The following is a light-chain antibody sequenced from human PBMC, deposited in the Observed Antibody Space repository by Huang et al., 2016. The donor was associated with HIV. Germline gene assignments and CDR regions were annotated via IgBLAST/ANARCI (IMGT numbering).Light chain of an antibody. V-gene: IGKV3-20*01. J-gene: IGKJ2*01. CDR2: VAS. Sequence: EIVLTQSPGTLSLSPGGGATLSCRASQSINNNYLAWFQQKPGQPPRLLIYVASSRATGVPDRFTGSGSGTDFNLTISRLETEDFAMYFCQHYGTSPQTFGQGTKLEIK. CDR3: QHYGTSPQT. CDR1: QSINNNY.